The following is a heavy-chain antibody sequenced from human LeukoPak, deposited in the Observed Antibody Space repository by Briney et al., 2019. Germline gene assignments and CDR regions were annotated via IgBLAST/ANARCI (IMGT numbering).Heavy chain of an antibody. V-gene: IGHV3-30*18. D-gene: IGHD3-10*01. CDR3: AKVMGAYYGSGSD. CDR1: GFTFNTHA. CDR2: LSYDGSNR. J-gene: IGHJ4*02. Sequence: GESLKISCAVSGFTFNTHAMYWVRQAPGKGPEWMAVLSYDGSNRYYADSVKGRFTISRDNPKNTLYLQMDNLRVDDTAVYYCAKVMGAYYGSGSDWGQGTLVTVSS.